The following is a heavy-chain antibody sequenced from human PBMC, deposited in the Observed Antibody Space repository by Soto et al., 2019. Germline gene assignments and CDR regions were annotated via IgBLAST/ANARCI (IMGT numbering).Heavy chain of an antibody. J-gene: IGHJ5*01. CDR2: MNPNSGNT. Sequence: ASVKVSCKASGYTFTGYYMHWVRQATGQGLEWMGWMNPNSGNTGYAQKFQGRVTMTRNTSISTAYMELSSLRSEDTAVYYCARQPTKSIAVPTYNWFHSWDQGTLVTV. CDR1: GYTFTGYY. D-gene: IGHD6-19*01. V-gene: IGHV1-8*02. CDR3: ARQPTKSIAVPTYNWFHS.